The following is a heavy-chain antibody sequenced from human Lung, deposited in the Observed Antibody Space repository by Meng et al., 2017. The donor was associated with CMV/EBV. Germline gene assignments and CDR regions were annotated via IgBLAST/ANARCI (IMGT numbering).Heavy chain of an antibody. CDR2: INPSGGST. J-gene: IGHJ3*02. D-gene: IGHD6-13*01. CDR3: ASRGYSSSWRGAFDI. V-gene: IGHV1-46*01. Sequence: ASXXVSXKASGYTFTSYYMHWVRQAPGQGLEWMGIINPSGGSTSYAQKFQGRVTMTRDTSTSTAYMELSSLRSEDTAVYYCASRGYSSSWRGAFDIWGQGXMVTVSS. CDR1: GYTFTSYY.